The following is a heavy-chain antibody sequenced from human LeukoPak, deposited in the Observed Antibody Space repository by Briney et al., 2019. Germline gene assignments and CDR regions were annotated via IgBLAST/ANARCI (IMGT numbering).Heavy chain of an antibody. D-gene: IGHD3-16*01. CDR2: IKQHGNEK. J-gene: IGHJ4*02. Sequence: PGGSLRLSCAASGFIFSSYWMTWVRQAPGKGLEWVANIKQHGNEKYYVDSVKGRFTISRDNAKNSLHLQMNSLRAEDTAVYYCARVRGGYYFDYWGQGTLVPVSS. CDR3: ARVRGGYYFDY. V-gene: IGHV3-7*05. CDR1: GFIFSSYW.